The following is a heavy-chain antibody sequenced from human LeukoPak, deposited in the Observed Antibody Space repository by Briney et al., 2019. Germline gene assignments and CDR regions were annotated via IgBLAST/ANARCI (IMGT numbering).Heavy chain of an antibody. CDR3: AKGVVAATNAAYYGMDV. CDR2: ISYDESDK. Sequence: GMSLRLSCAASGFTFSNYGMHWVRQAPGKGLEWVAVISYDESDKYYADSVKGRFTISRDNSKNTLYLQMSSLRPEDTAVYYCAKGVVAATNAAYYGMDVWGQGTTVTVSS. CDR1: GFTFSNYG. D-gene: IGHD2-15*01. V-gene: IGHV3-30*18. J-gene: IGHJ6*02.